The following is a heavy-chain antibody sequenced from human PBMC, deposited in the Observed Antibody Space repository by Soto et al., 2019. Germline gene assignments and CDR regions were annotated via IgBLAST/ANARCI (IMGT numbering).Heavy chain of an antibody. J-gene: IGHJ3*02. D-gene: IGHD3-3*01. CDR2: IRSKAYGGTT. CDR3: NYDFWSGYSI. Sequence: EVQLVESGGGLVQPGRSLRLSCPASGFTFGDYAMSWVRQAPGKGLEGVGCIRSKAYGGTTEYAASVKGRFTISRDDSKSIAYLQMNSLKTEDTAVYYCNYDFWSGYSIWGQGTMVTVSS. CDR1: GFTFGDYA. V-gene: IGHV3-49*04.